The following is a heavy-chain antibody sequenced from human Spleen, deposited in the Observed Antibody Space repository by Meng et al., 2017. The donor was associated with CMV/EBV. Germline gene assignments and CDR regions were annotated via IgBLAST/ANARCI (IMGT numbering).Heavy chain of an antibody. Sequence: ASVKVSCKASGYTFTSYGISWVRQAPGQGLEWMGWISAYNGNTNYAQKLQGRVTMTTDTSTSTAYMELRSLRSDDTAVYYCARDIAARSSDYYYYGMDVWGQGTTVTVSS. CDR2: ISAYNGNT. J-gene: IGHJ6*02. D-gene: IGHD6-13*01. CDR1: GYTFTSYG. CDR3: ARDIAARSSDYYYYGMDV. V-gene: IGHV1-18*01.